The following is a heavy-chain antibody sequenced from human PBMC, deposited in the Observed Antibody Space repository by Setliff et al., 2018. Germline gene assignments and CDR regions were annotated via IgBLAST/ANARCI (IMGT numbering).Heavy chain of an antibody. CDR1: GYSFTSYW. V-gene: IGHV5-51*01. J-gene: IGHJ4*02. D-gene: IGHD6-13*01. Sequence: PGASLKISCKGSGYSFTSYWIGWVRQMPGKGLEWMGMIYPSDSDTRYSPSFQGHVTISADKSISTAYLQWSSLKASDTAMYYCVSSIIGAIGGLPLDNWGQGTLVTVS. CDR2: IYPSDSDT. CDR3: VSSIIGAIGGLPLDN.